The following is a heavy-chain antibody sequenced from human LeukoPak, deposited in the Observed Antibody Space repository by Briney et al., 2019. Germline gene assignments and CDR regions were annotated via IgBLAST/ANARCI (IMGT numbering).Heavy chain of an antibody. J-gene: IGHJ3*02. V-gene: IGHV4-59*08. D-gene: IGHD2-2*01. CDR3: ARQKCTSASCLTKNAFDI. CDR1: GGSISSYY. Sequence: SETLSLTCTVPGGSISSYYWSWIRQPPGKGLEWIGYIYYSGSTNYNPSLKSRVTISVDTSKNQFSLKLSSVTAADTAVYYCARQKCTSASCLTKNAFDIWGQGTMVTVSS. CDR2: IYYSGST.